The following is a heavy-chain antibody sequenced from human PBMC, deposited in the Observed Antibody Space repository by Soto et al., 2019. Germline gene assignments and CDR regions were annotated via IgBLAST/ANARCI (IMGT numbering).Heavy chain of an antibody. D-gene: IGHD3-22*01. CDR3: VWGLHYDRISVDDY. Sequence: QVQLVQSGAEVKKPGSSVKVSCKASGGTFSSYTISWVRQAPGQGLEWMGRIIPILGIANYAQKFQGRVTITANKSTSTANMALSRLLSKVTAVYYCVWGLHYDRISVDDYWDQGTLVGDSS. J-gene: IGHJ4*02. CDR2: IIPILGIA. V-gene: IGHV1-69*02. CDR1: GGTFSSYT.